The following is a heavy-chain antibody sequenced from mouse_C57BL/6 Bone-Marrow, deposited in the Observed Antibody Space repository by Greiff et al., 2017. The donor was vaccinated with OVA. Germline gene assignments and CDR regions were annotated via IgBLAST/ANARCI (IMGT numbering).Heavy chain of an antibody. CDR2: IYPSNGGT. Sequence: QVQLQQSGTELVKPGASVKLSCKASGYTFTSYWMHWVKQRPGQGLEWIGNIYPSNGGTNYNEKFKSKATLTVDKSSSTAYMQLSSLTSEDSAVYYCTRAPRSLGYFDVWGTGTTVTVSS. CDR3: TRAPRSLGYFDV. V-gene: IGHV1-53*01. D-gene: IGHD2-10*02. J-gene: IGHJ1*03. CDR1: GYTFTSYW.